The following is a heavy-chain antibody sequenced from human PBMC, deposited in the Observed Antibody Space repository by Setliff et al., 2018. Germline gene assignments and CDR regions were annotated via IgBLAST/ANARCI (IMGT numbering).Heavy chain of an antibody. J-gene: IGHJ6*03. Sequence: SETLSLTCTVSGGSISSGVYYWGWIRQPPGKGLEWIGRIYHGGKTYYNTSLESRVTIIMETSKNRFSLWLTSVTAADAAVYYCVRTTRSTGFYGQGVAYYMDVWDKGTTVTVSS. D-gene: IGHD2-8*02. CDR1: GGSISSGVYY. CDR2: IYHGGKT. CDR3: VRTTRSTGFYGQGVAYYMDV. V-gene: IGHV4-39*07.